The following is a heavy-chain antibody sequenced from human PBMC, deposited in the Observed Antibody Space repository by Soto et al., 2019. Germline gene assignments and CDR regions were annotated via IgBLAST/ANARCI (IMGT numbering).Heavy chain of an antibody. J-gene: IGHJ4*02. CDR2: INPILSMS. V-gene: IGHV1-69*02. Sequence: QVQLVQSGAEVTKPGSSVRVSCKASGDTFTFYSINWVRQAPGLGLEWMGRINPILSMSNYAQRFQGRVTMTADKSTRTAYMELSSLRSEDTAMYYCASSYGSGYRAFDYWGQGALVTFSS. CDR3: ASSYGSGYRAFDY. CDR1: GDTFTFYS. D-gene: IGHD3-10*01.